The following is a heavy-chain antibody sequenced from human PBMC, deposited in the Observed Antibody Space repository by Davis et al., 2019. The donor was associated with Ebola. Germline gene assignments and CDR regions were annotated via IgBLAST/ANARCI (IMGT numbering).Heavy chain of an antibody. Sequence: SVKVSCKASGGTFSSYAISWVRQAPGQGLEWMGGIIPIFGTANYAQKFQGRVTITADESTSTAYMGLSSLRSEDTAVYYCARDGGDYANYYFDYWGQGTLVTVSS. V-gene: IGHV1-69*13. CDR3: ARDGGDYANYYFDY. CDR1: GGTFSSYA. CDR2: IIPIFGTA. D-gene: IGHD4-17*01. J-gene: IGHJ4*02.